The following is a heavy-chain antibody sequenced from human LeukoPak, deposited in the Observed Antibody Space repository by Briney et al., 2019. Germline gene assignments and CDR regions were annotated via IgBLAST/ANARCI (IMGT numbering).Heavy chain of an antibody. CDR2: ISYDGSNK. CDR1: GFTFSSYG. J-gene: IGHJ4*02. D-gene: IGHD6-19*01. V-gene: IGHV3-30*03. Sequence: GRSLRLSCAASGFTFSSYGMHWVRQAPGKGLEWVAVISYDGSNKYYADSVRGRFTISRDNSKSTLFLQMNSLRAEDTAVFYCATDRGWYFQYWGQGTLVTVSS. CDR3: ATDRGWYFQY.